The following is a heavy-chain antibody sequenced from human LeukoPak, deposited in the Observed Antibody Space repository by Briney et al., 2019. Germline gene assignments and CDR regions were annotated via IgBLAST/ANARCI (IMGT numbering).Heavy chain of an antibody. CDR1: GGSLSSHH. J-gene: IGHJ4*02. Sequence: SETLSLTCTVSGGSLSSHHWSWIRQPPGKGLESIGYIYYSGSTNYNPSLKSRVTISVHTSKNQFSLKLSSVTAADTAVYYCAREREDSEGAKGFDYWGQGTLVTVSS. CDR3: AREREDSEGAKGFDY. D-gene: IGHD1-26*01. V-gene: IGHV4-59*11. CDR2: IYYSGST.